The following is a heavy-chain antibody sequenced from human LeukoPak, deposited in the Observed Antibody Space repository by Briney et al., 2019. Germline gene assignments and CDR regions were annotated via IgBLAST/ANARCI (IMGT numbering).Heavy chain of an antibody. CDR2: ISYGGSNK. V-gene: IGHV3-30*18. CDR1: GFTFSSYG. CDR3: AKTPTGSYDYVWGSYRKTSLDY. Sequence: GGSLRLSCAASGFTFSSYGMHWVRQAPGKGLEWVAVISYGGSNKYYADSVKGRFTISRDNSKNTLYLQMNSLRAEDTAVYYCAKTPTGSYDYVWGSYRKTSLDYWGQGTLVTVSS. D-gene: IGHD3-16*02. J-gene: IGHJ4*02.